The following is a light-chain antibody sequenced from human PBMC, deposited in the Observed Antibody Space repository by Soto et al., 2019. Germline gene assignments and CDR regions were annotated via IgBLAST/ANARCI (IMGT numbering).Light chain of an antibody. CDR2: AAS. Sequence: ELVLTQSPGTLSLSPGDRATLSCRASLSLPSRSLAWYQQRPGQAPRVLISAASTRAADIPDRFSGSGSGTDFTLTINRLEPEDFAVYYCQQSDSWPRTFGQGTKVEIK. J-gene: IGKJ1*01. CDR1: LSLPSRS. CDR3: QQSDSWPRT. V-gene: IGKV3-20*01.